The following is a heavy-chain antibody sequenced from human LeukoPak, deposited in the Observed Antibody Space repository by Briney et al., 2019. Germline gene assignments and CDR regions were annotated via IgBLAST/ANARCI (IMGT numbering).Heavy chain of an antibody. V-gene: IGHV3-30*18. CDR2: ISYDGSNK. J-gene: IGHJ3*02. Sequence: GGSLRLSCAASGFTFSSYVMHWVRQAPGKGLEWVAVISYDGSNKYYADSVKGRFTISRDNSKNTLYLQMNSLRAEDTAVYYCAKVGGDSRGAFDIWGQGTMVTVSS. D-gene: IGHD3-16*01. CDR3: AKVGGDSRGAFDI. CDR1: GFTFSSYV.